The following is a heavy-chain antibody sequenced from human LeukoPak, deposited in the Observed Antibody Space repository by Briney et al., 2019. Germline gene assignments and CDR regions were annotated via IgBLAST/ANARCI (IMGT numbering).Heavy chain of an antibody. CDR2: ISGSGSNT. Sequence: GGALRLSCAASGFTFSNYGRSWVRQAPGKGLEWVSAISGSGSNTYYADSVKGRFTISRDNSKNTLSLQMNNLRDEDTAVYSCAKDLSPAAAWGQGTLVTVSS. V-gene: IGHV3-23*01. J-gene: IGHJ5*02. CDR3: AKDLSPAAA. CDR1: GFTFSNYG. D-gene: IGHD6-25*01.